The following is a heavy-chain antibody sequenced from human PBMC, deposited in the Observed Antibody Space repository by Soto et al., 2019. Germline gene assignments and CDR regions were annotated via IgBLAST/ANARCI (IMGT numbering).Heavy chain of an antibody. CDR2: IYYSGST. D-gene: IGHD2-2*01. CDR1: GGSISSGGYY. CDR3: ARAPGRYCSSTSCYGYYYMDV. V-gene: IGHV4-31*03. Sequence: SETLSLTCTVSGGSISSGGYYWSWIRQHPGKGLERIGYIYYSGSTYYNPSLKSRVTISVDTSKNQFSLKLSSVTAADTAVYYCARAPGRYCSSTSCYGYYYMDVWGKGTTVTVSS. J-gene: IGHJ6*03.